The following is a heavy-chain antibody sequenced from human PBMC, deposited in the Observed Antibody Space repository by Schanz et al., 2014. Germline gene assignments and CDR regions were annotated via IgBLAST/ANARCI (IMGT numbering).Heavy chain of an antibody. Sequence: VQLVESGGGLVQPGGSLRLSCAASGFTFSSYAMTWVRQAPGMGLEWVSAISGRDGSTYYADSVKGRFTISRDNSKNTLFLQMNSLRAEDTAVYYCARDHTTESYYSAGPPIDYWGQGTLLTVSS. CDR1: GFTFSSYA. D-gene: IGHD1-26*01. V-gene: IGHV3-23*04. CDR2: ISGRDGST. J-gene: IGHJ4*02. CDR3: ARDHTTESYYSAGPPIDY.